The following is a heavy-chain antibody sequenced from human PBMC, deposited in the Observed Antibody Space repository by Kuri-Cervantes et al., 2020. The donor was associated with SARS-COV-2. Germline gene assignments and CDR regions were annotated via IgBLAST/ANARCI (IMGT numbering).Heavy chain of an antibody. J-gene: IGHJ4*02. CDR3: ARDGNYGGNSGFDY. CDR2: IYYSGST. D-gene: IGHD4-23*01. Sequence: SETLSLTCTVSGGSISSSSYYWGWIRQPPGKGREWIGSIYYSGSTYYNPSLKSRVTISVDTSKNQFSLKLSSVTAADTAVYYCARDGNYGGNSGFDYWGQGILVVASS. V-gene: IGHV4-39*07. CDR1: GGSISSSSYY.